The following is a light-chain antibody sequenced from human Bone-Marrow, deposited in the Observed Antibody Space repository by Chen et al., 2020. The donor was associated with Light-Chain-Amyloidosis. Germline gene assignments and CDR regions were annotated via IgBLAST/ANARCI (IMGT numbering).Light chain of an antibody. J-gene: IGLJ2*01. Sequence: SYELTQPSSVSVSPGQTARITCSGDALQRKYAYWYQQKSGQAPVLLIYEDSKRPSGSPERFAGSSSGTMATLTISGAQVEDEADYYSYSTDGTGKNVVFGGGTKLTVL. CDR1: ALQRKY. CDR3: YSTDGTGKNVV. CDR2: EDS. V-gene: IGLV3-10*01.